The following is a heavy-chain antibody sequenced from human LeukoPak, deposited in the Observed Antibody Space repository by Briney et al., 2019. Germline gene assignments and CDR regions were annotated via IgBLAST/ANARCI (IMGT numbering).Heavy chain of an antibody. Sequence: ASVKVSCKASGYTFPSYFMHWVRQAPGQGLEWMGIINPTGGSTTYAQKFQGRVTMTRDASTSTVYMELSSLRSDDTAVYYCARTAARRFDYWGQGTLVTASS. D-gene: IGHD6-6*01. J-gene: IGHJ4*02. CDR3: ARTAARRFDY. CDR2: INPTGGST. CDR1: GYTFPSYF. V-gene: IGHV1-46*01.